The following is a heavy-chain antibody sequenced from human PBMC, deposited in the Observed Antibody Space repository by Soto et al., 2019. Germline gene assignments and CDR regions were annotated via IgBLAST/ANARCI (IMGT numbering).Heavy chain of an antibody. CDR1: GFTFSSYG. CDR3: AKAMLGYCSGGSCSAFDI. Sequence: GWSLRLSCAASGFTFSSYGMHWVRQAPGKGLEWVAVISYDGSNKYYADSVKGRFTISRDNSKNTLYLQMNSLRAEDTAVYYCAKAMLGYCSGGSCSAFDIWGQGTMVTVSS. V-gene: IGHV3-30*18. CDR2: ISYDGSNK. J-gene: IGHJ3*02. D-gene: IGHD2-15*01.